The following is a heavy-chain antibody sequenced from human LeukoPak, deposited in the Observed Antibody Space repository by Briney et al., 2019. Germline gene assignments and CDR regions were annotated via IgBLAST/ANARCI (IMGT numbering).Heavy chain of an antibody. CDR3: ASFDYYDTSGYYYHFDY. J-gene: IGHJ4*02. CDR2: INTNTGNP. D-gene: IGHD3-22*01. CDR1: GYTFTGYY. V-gene: IGHV7-4-1*02. Sequence: ASVKVSCKASGYTFTGYYMHWVRQAPGLGLEWMGWINTNTGNPTYAQGFTGRFVFSLDTSVSTAYLQISSLKAEDTAVYYCASFDYYDTSGYYYHFDYWGQGTLVTVSS.